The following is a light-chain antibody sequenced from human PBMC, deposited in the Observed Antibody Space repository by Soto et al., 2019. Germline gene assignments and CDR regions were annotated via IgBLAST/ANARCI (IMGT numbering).Light chain of an antibody. CDR1: QGISSY. J-gene: IGKJ1*01. Sequence: DSQMTQSPSTLSGSVGDRVTITCRASQGISSYLGWYQQKPGKAPNLLIYDASTLESGIPSRFSGSGSGTEFTLTISSLQPDDFATYYCQQYNSYSPWTFGQGTKVDIK. CDR2: DAS. CDR3: QQYNSYSPWT. V-gene: IGKV1-5*01.